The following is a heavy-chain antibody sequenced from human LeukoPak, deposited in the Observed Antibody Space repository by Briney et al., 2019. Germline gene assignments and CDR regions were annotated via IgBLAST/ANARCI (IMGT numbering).Heavy chain of an antibody. D-gene: IGHD2-2*01. V-gene: IGHV4-38-2*02. CDR3: ARAGSRDIVVVPAASYDAFDI. CDR1: GYSISSGYY. CDR2: IYHSGST. Sequence: SETLSLTCTVSGYSISSGYYWGWIRQPPGKGLEWIGSIYHSGSTNYNPSLKSRVTISVDKSKNQFSLKLSSVTAADTAVYYCARAGSRDIVVVPAASYDAFDIWGQGTMVTVSS. J-gene: IGHJ3*02.